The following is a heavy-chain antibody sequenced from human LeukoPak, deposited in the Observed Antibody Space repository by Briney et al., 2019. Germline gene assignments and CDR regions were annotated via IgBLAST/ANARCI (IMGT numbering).Heavy chain of an antibody. Sequence: GGSLRLSCAASGFTFGSYAMSWVRQAPGKGLEWVGGISISSVDSYYADSVKGRFSISRDDSKNTLYLQMDRLTDEDTAVYYCAKDRELLFAHCWFDLWGQGTLVTVSS. CDR1: GFTFGSYA. V-gene: IGHV3-23*01. J-gene: IGHJ5*02. CDR3: AKDRELLFAHCWFDL. CDR2: ISISSVDS. D-gene: IGHD3-10*01.